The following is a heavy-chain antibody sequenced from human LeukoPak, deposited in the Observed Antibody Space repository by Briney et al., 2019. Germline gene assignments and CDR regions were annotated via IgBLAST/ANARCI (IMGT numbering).Heavy chain of an antibody. CDR1: GYSISSGYY. J-gene: IGHJ4*02. D-gene: IGHD3-9*01. CDR2: IYHSGST. CDR3: ARAPTGYLRFNYYFDY. Sequence: SETLSLTCTVSGYSISSGYYWGWIRQPPGKGLEWIGSIYHSGSTYYNPSLKSRVTISVDTSKNQFSLKLSSVTAADTAVYYCARAPTGYLRFNYYFDYWGQGTLVTVSS. V-gene: IGHV4-38-2*02.